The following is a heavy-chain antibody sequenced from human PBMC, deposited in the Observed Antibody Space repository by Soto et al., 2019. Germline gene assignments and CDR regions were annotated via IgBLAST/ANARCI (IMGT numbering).Heavy chain of an antibody. CDR3: ARGPAYYYDSSGYYLFDP. J-gene: IGHJ5*02. CDR2: INPNSGGT. V-gene: IGHV1-2*04. Sequence: ASVKVSCKASGYTFTGYYMHWVRQAPGQGLEWMGWINPNSGGTNYAQKFQGWVTMTRDTSISTAYMELSRLRSDDTAVFYCARGPAYYYDSSGYYLFDPWGQGTLVTVSS. D-gene: IGHD3-22*01. CDR1: GYTFTGYY.